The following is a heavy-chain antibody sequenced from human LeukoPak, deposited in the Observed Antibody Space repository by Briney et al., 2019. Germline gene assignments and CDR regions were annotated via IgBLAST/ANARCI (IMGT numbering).Heavy chain of an antibody. V-gene: IGHV3-30-3*01. Sequence: GGSLRLSCAATGFTFSSYAMHWVRQAPGKGLEWVAVISYDGSNKYYADSVKGRFTISRDNSKNTLYLQMNSLRAEDTAVYYWAGGRAAHTPWFDPGGQGTVVPVSS. CDR1: GFTFSSYA. CDR3: AGGRAAHTPWFDP. J-gene: IGHJ5*02. CDR2: ISYDGSNK. D-gene: IGHD6-6*01.